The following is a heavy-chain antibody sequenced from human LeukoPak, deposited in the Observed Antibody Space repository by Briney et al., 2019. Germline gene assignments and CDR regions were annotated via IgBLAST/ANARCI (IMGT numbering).Heavy chain of an antibody. CDR1: GFTFSSYG. Sequence: PGGSLRLSCAASGFTFSSYGMHWVRQAPGKGLEWVAFIWYDGSNKYYTDSLKGRFTISRDNSKNTLYLQMNSLRAEDTAIYYCAGDRGESWFDPWGQGTLVTVSS. V-gene: IGHV3-33*01. CDR3: AGDRGESWFDP. CDR2: IWYDGSNK. D-gene: IGHD3-10*01. J-gene: IGHJ5*02.